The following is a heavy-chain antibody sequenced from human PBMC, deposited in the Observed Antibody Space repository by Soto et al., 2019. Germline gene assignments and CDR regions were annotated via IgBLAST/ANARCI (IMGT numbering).Heavy chain of an antibody. V-gene: IGHV4-34*01. J-gene: IGHJ6*03. D-gene: IGHD6-13*01. Sequence: SDTLSLTCAVYGGSFSGYYWSWIRQPPGKGLEWIGEINHSGSTNYNPSLKSRVTISVDTSKNQFSLKLSSVTAADTAVYYCASSIGMAPFSYYYMDVWGKGTTVTVSS. CDR2: INHSGST. CDR3: ASSIGMAPFSYYYMDV. CDR1: GGSFSGYY.